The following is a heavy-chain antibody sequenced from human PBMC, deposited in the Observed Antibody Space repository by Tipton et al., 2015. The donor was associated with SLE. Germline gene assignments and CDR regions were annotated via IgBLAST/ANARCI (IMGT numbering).Heavy chain of an antibody. D-gene: IGHD3-22*01. J-gene: IGHJ4*02. Sequence: QSGPEVKKPGASVMVSCKTSGYTFTSYVIGWVRQAPGQGLEWMGWISPDNGNTNYAQKFQGRVTMTTDTSTSTAHMELRSLTYDDTGVYYCARGPPPYYYDSSGPFDYWGQGTLVTVSS. V-gene: IGHV1-18*01. CDR1: GYTFTSYV. CDR3: ARGPPPYYYDSSGPFDY. CDR2: ISPDNGNT.